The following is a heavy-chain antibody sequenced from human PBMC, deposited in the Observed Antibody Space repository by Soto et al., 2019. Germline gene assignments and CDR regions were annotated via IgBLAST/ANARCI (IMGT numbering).Heavy chain of an antibody. Sequence: EVQLLESGGGLVQPGGSLRLSCAASGFTFSTHAMIWVRQAPGKGLNWVSTVDVGGGSTYYTDSVKGRFTVSRDNSKNTVYLQLNTLRAEDTAIYFWARDSGPAGGGACDIWGQGTMVTVSS. CDR1: GFTFSTHA. J-gene: IGHJ3*02. CDR2: VDVGGGST. CDR3: ARDSGPAGGGACDI. D-gene: IGHD6-25*01. V-gene: IGHV3-23*01.